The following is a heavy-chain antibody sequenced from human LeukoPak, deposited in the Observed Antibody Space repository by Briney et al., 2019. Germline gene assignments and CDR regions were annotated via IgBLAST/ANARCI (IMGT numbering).Heavy chain of an antibody. CDR2: MNPNSGNT. J-gene: IGHJ4*02. CDR3: ARDPTGRGIADY. D-gene: IGHD6-13*01. V-gene: IGHV1-8*01. Sequence: ASVKVSCKASGYTFTSYDINWVRQATGQGLEWMGWMNPNSGNTGYAQKFQGRVTMTRNTSISTAYMELSSLRSEDTAVYYCARDPTGRGIADYWGQGTLVTVSS. CDR1: GYTFTSYD.